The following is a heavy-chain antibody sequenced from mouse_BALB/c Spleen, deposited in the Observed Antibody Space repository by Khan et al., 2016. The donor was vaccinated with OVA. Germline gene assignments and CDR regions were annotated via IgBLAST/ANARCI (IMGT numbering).Heavy chain of an antibody. CDR1: GFSLTSYG. D-gene: IGHD1-3*01. V-gene: IGHV2-9*02. Sequence: QVQLKESGPGLVAPSQSLSITCTVSGFSLTSYGVHWVRQPPGKGLEWLGVIWAGGSTNYNSALMSRLSISKDKSKSQVFLKMNSLQTDDTAMSFCARPRDIRGQGTTLTVS. CDR2: IWAGGST. CDR3: ARPRDI. J-gene: IGHJ2*01.